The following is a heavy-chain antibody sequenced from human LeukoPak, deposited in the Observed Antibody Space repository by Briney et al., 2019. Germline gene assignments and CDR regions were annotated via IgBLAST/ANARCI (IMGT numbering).Heavy chain of an antibody. CDR1: VFTFTTYA. J-gene: IGHJ3*01. CDR2: ISAHNGNT. CDR3: ARHFSSGWPLEALDV. V-gene: IGHV1-18*01. D-gene: IGHD6-19*01. Sequence: GASLNVSFKPSVFTFTTYAFSWVRQAPGQGLEWMGWISAHNGNTNYAQKLQGRVTMTTDTSTNTAYMELRSLRFDDTAVYYCARHFSSGWPLEALDVWGQGTLVTVSS.